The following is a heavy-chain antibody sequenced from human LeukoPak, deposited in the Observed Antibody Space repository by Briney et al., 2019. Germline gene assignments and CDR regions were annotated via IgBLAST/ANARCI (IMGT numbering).Heavy chain of an antibody. CDR1: GFSLTTNGMC. Sequence: SGPALVKPKQTLTLTCTFSGFSLTTNGMCVSWIRQPPGKALEWLARIDWDGDKYYSTSLKTNLTISKDTSKNQVVLIMTNVDPVDTATYYCARTTYYSESGGYTPGYFDYWGQGARVTVSS. CDR2: IDWDGDK. J-gene: IGHJ4*02. V-gene: IGHV2-70*11. D-gene: IGHD3-22*01. CDR3: ARTTYYSESGGYTPGYFDY.